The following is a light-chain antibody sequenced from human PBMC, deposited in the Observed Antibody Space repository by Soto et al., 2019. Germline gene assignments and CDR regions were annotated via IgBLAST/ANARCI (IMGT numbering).Light chain of an antibody. CDR3: ERGYSPHTWT. Sequence: IQMTQSPSSLSASVGDRVFIICRSSHSISTYLNWFQQKPREAPQLLIHGASNLQNGVPSRFTGSGSRTNFTFTNNSPQPEDFATYLCERGYSPHTWTSGKGPKVA. J-gene: IGKJ1*01. CDR2: GAS. V-gene: IGKV1-39*01. CDR1: HSISTY.